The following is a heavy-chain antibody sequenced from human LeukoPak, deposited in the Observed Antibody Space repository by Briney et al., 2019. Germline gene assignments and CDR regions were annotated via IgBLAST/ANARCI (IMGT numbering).Heavy chain of an antibody. D-gene: IGHD6-19*01. J-gene: IGHJ4*02. CDR1: GFTFSSYG. Sequence: GRSLRLSCAVSGFTFSSYGMHWVRQAPGKGLEWVAVISYDGSNKYYADSVKGRFTISRDNSKNTLYLQMNSLRAEDTAVYYCAKEGGAVACLDYWGQGTLVTVSS. CDR3: AKEGGAVACLDY. V-gene: IGHV3-30*18. CDR2: ISYDGSNK.